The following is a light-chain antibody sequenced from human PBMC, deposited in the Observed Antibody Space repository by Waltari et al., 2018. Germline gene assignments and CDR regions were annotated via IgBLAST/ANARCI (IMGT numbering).Light chain of an antibody. V-gene: IGKV3-20*01. J-gene: IGKJ1*01. CDR3: QKYGTLPAT. Sequence: SCRARQSVSRNLTWYQQKPGQAPRLLIYDASTRATGVPARFSGSGSGTDFSLTISRLEPEDFAVYYCQKYGTLPATFGQGTKVEIK. CDR1: QSVSRN. CDR2: DAS.